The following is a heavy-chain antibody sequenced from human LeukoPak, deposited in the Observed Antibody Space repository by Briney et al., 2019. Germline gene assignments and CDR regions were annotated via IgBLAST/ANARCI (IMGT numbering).Heavy chain of an antibody. CDR2: IKSKTDGGTT. Sequence: GESLRLSCAASGFTFSNAWMSWVRQAPGKGLEWVGRIKSKTDGGTTDYAAPVKGRFTISRDDSKNTLYLQMNSLKTEDTAVYYCTTDPASYGSGEVGGYYGMDVWGQGTTVTVSS. D-gene: IGHD3-10*01. J-gene: IGHJ6*02. V-gene: IGHV3-15*01. CDR3: TTDPASYGSGEVGGYYGMDV. CDR1: GFTFSNAW.